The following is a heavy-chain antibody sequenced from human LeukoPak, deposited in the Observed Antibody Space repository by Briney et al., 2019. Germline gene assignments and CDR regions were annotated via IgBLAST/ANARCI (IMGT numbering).Heavy chain of an antibody. CDR1: GYTFTSYD. Sequence: GASVKVSCKASGYTFTSYDINWVRQATGQGLEWMGWMNPNSGNTDYAQKFQGRVTITTDTSTSTAYTELRSLRSDDTAVYYCARGPPGYSSGWYPYYYYYMDVWGKGTTVTISS. V-gene: IGHV1-8*03. CDR3: ARGPPGYSSGWYPYYYYYMDV. CDR2: MNPNSGNT. D-gene: IGHD6-19*01. J-gene: IGHJ6*03.